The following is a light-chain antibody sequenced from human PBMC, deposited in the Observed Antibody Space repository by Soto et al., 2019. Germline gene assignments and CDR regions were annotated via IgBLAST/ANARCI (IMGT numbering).Light chain of an antibody. CDR3: SSYTSSSIFV. CDR2: AVS. Sequence: QSALTQPASVSGSPGQSITISCTGTSSDVGGYKYVSWYPQHPGKSPKLMIYAVSNRPSGVSNRFSGSKSGNTASLTISGLQAEDEADYYCSSYTSSSIFVFGAGTKGTVL. J-gene: IGLJ1*01. CDR1: SSDVGGYKY. V-gene: IGLV2-14*01.